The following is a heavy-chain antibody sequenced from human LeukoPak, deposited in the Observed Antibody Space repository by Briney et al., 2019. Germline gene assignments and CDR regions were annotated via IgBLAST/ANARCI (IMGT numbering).Heavy chain of an antibody. CDR1: GYTFTGYY. Sequence: ASVTVSCKASGYTFTGYYMHWVRQAPGQGLEWMGWINPNSGGTNYAQKFQGRVTMTRDTSISTAYMELSRLRSDDTAVYYCARVTAAAGTTLGYWGQGTLVTVSS. CDR3: ARVTAAAGTTLGY. V-gene: IGHV1-2*02. J-gene: IGHJ4*02. D-gene: IGHD6-13*01. CDR2: INPNSGGT.